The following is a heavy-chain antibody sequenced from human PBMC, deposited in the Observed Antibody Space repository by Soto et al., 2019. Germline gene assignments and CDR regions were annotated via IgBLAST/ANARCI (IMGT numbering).Heavy chain of an antibody. J-gene: IGHJ5*02. V-gene: IGHV3-48*03. D-gene: IGHD3-3*01. Sequence: PGGSLRLSCAASGFTFSSYEMNWVRQAPGKGLEWVSYISSSGSTIYYADSVKGRFTISSDNAKNSLYLQMNSLRAEDTAVYYCAAEHVLRFLEWLSAPLQFDPWGQGTLVTVSS. CDR2: ISSSGSTI. CDR1: GFTFSSYE. CDR3: AAEHVLRFLEWLSAPLQFDP.